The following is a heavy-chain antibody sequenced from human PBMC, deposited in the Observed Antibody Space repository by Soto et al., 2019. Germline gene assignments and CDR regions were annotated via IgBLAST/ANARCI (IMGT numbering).Heavy chain of an antibody. D-gene: IGHD2-15*01. J-gene: IGHJ6*02. V-gene: IGHV1-69*02. CDR3: ARVSVVAAFYYYYGMDV. Sequence: QVQLVQSGAEVKKPGSSVKVSCKASGGTFSSYTISWVRQAPGQGLEWMGRIIPILGIANYAQKFQGRVTITADKSTSTAYMELSSLRSEDTAVYYCARVSVVAAFYYYYGMDVWGQGTTVTVSS. CDR1: GGTFSSYT. CDR2: IIPILGIA.